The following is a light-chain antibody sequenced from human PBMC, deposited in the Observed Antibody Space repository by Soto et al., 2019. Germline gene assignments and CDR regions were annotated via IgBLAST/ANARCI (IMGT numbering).Light chain of an antibody. CDR3: SSYTNINTRACV. V-gene: IGLV2-14*01. Sequence: QSALTQPASVSGSPGQSITFSCTGTSSDVGRHSYVSWYQQRPGKAPRLMIYEVTKRPSGISNRFSASKSGNTASLTISGLQAEDEADYYCSSYTNINTRACVFGTGTKVTVL. J-gene: IGLJ1*01. CDR1: SSDVGRHSY. CDR2: EVT.